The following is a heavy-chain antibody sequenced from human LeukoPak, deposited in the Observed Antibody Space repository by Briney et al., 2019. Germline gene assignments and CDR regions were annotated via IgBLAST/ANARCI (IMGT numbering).Heavy chain of an antibody. CDR3: ARGNPYLVTTRLNWSDP. V-gene: IGHV4-34*01. D-gene: IGHD3-9*01. CDR1: GGSFRGYY. CDR2: INHSGST. J-gene: IGHJ5*02. Sequence: PSETLSLTCAVYGGSFRGYYWSWIRQPPGKGLEWIGEINHSGSTNYNPSLKSRVTISVDTSKNQFSLKLSSVTAADTAVYYCARGNPYLVTTRLNWSDPWGQGTLVTVSS.